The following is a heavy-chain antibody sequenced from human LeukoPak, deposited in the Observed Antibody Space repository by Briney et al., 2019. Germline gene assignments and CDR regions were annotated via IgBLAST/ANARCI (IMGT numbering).Heavy chain of an antibody. CDR2: INHSGHS. J-gene: IGHJ4*02. Sequence: TSETLSLTCAVYGGSFSGYYWSWIRQPPGKGLEWIGEINHSGHSSYKPSLKRRVTISVDTSKNQFSLKLRSVTAADTAVYYCARVIHSSGWANFDYWGQGTLVTVSS. CDR1: GGSFSGYY. V-gene: IGHV4-34*01. D-gene: IGHD6-19*01. CDR3: ARVIHSSGWANFDY.